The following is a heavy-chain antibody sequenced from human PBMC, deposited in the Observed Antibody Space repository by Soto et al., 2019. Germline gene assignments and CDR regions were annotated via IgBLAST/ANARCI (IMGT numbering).Heavy chain of an antibody. Sequence: PWGSLRLSCAASGFTFISYAISCVRHSPLKWLEWVSAISGSGGSTYYADSVKGRFTISRDNSKNTLYLQMNSLRAEDTAVYYCAKDSHHPSIVGAHYFDYWGQGTLVTVSS. D-gene: IGHD1-26*01. CDR1: GFTFISYA. V-gene: IGHV3-23*01. J-gene: IGHJ4*02. CDR2: ISGSGGST. CDR3: AKDSHHPSIVGAHYFDY.